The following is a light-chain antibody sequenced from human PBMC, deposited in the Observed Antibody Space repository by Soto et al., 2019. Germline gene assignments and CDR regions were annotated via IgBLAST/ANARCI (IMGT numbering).Light chain of an antibody. J-gene: IGLJ2*01. CDR1: SSNIRNNY. CDR3: ASWDDSLSGVV. Sequence: QSVLTQPPSASGPPGQRGTISCSGSSSNIRNNYVYWYQQLTGTDPKLLFYKNSQRPSGVPDRFAGSKSGTSASLAISGLRSEDEADYYCASWDDSLSGVVFGGGTKLTVL. V-gene: IGLV1-47*01. CDR2: KNS.